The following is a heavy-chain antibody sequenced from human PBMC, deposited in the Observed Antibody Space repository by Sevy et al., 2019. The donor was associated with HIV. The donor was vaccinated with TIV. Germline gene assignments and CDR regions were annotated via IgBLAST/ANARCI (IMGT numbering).Heavy chain of an antibody. CDR3: ARRIDAIRRQWLVRNDYFDY. J-gene: IGHJ4*02. CDR2: TYYRSKWYN. V-gene: IGHV6-1*01. Sequence: SQTLSLTCAISGDSVSSNSAAWNWIRQSPSRGLEWLGRTYYRSKWYNDYAVSVKSRITINPDTSKNQFSQQLDSVTPEDTAVYYCARRIDAIRRQWLVRNDYFDYWGPGTLVTVSS. CDR1: GDSVSSNSAA. D-gene: IGHD6-19*01.